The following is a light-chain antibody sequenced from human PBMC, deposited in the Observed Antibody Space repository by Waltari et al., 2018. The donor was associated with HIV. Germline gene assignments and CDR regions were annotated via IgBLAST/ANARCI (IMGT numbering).Light chain of an antibody. V-gene: IGLV2-8*01. CDR2: EVT. CDR3: SSYGDSLRVL. CDR1: SSDIGAYDH. J-gene: IGLJ3*02. Sequence: QSALTQPPSASGSLGQSVTISRTGSSSDIGAYDHVSWFQQHPRSAPKLLLYEVTRRPSTVSDRFSGSRSGSTAFLTVAGLQPDDEATYFCSSYGDSLRVLFGGGTNVTVL.